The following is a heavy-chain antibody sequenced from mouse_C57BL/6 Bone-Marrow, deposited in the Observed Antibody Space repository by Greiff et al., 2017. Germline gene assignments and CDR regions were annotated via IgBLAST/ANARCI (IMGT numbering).Heavy chain of an antibody. J-gene: IGHJ4*01. D-gene: IGHD1-1*01. CDR3: ARYDYGSSYAMDY. V-gene: IGHV3-8*01. CDR2: ISYSGST. CDR1: GYSITSDY. Sequence: VQLKQSGPGLAKPSQTLSLTCSVTGYSITSDYWNWIRKFPGNKLEYMGYISYSGSTYYNPSLKSRISITRDTSKNQYYLKLNAVTTEDTATYYCARYDYGSSYAMDYWGQGTSVTVSS.